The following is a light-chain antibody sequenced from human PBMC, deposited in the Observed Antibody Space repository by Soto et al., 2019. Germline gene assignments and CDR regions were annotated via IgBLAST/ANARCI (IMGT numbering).Light chain of an antibody. J-gene: IGKJ1*01. CDR2: AAS. CDR3: QQSYSTTWT. V-gene: IGKV1-39*01. Sequence: IRMTQSPSSLSASTGDRVTITCRASQGISTYLNWYQQKPGKAPKLLIYAASSLQSGVPSRFSGSGSETDFTLTISSLQPEDFATYSCQQSYSTTWTFGQGTKVEIK. CDR1: QGISTY.